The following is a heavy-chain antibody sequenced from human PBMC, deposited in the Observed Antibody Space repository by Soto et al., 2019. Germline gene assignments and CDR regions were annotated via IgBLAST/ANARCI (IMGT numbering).Heavy chain of an antibody. Sequence: ASVKVSCKASGYTFTSYGISWVRQAPGQGLEWMGWISAYNGNTNYAQKLQGRVTMTTDTSTSTAYMELRSLRSDDTAVYYCARDYYDSSGYYYYYYYGMDGWGQGTTVTVSS. CDR2: ISAYNGNT. CDR1: GYTFTSYG. D-gene: IGHD3-22*01. CDR3: ARDYYDSSGYYYYYYYGMDG. V-gene: IGHV1-18*01. J-gene: IGHJ6*02.